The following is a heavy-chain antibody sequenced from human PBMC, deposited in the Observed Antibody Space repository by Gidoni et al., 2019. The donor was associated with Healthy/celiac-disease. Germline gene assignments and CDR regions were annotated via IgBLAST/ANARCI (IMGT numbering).Heavy chain of an antibody. CDR3: AKGDYGDYVNDY. D-gene: IGHD4-17*01. Sequence: GSGCTCSSYGMHWVRQAPGKGLEWVAVISYDGINKYYADSVKGRFTISRDNSKNTLYLQMNSLRAEDTAVYYCAKGDYGDYVNDYWGQGTLVTVSS. CDR1: GCTCSSYG. V-gene: IGHV3-30*18. J-gene: IGHJ4*02. CDR2: ISYDGINK.